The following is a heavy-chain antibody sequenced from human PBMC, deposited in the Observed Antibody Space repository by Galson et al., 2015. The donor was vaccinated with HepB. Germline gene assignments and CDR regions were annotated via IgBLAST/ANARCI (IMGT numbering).Heavy chain of an antibody. CDR1: GFTFYDSA. CDR3: ASKYGFEG. D-gene: IGHD5-24*01. J-gene: IGHJ4*02. Sequence: SLRLSCAASGFTFYDSAMHWFRQPSGKGLEWVGRIASQINNYATEYDPSVEGRFIISRDDSTSTTFLRMNSLRTEDTAVYYCASKYGFEGWGQGTLVTVSS. CDR2: IASQINNYAT. V-gene: IGHV3-73*01.